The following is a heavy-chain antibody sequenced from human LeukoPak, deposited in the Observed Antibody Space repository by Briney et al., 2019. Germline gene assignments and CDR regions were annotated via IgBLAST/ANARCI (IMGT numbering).Heavy chain of an antibody. J-gene: IGHJ4*02. CDR2: IYTSGST. D-gene: IGHD4-17*01. CDR1: GGSISSGSYY. Sequence: NPSETLSLTCTVSGGSISSGSYYWSWIRQPTGKALEWIGRIYTSGSTNYNPSLKSRVTISVDTSKNQFSLKLSSVTAAYTAVYYCASAPAHGDSFFDYWGQGTMVTVSS. V-gene: IGHV4-61*02. CDR3: ASAPAHGDSFFDY.